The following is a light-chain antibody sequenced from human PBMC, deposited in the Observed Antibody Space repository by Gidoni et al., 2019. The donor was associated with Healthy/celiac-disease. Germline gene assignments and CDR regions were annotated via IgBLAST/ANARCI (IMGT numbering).Light chain of an antibody. J-gene: IGKJ2*01. CDR3: QHYGSSTYT. Sequence: IVLTQSPGPLSVSPGESATLSCRASQSVSSSYLAWYQQKPGQAPRLLIYGASSRATGIPDKFSGSGSDTDFTLTINRLEPEDFAVFYCQHYGSSTYTFGQGTKLEIK. CDR2: GAS. V-gene: IGKV3-20*01. CDR1: QSVSSSY.